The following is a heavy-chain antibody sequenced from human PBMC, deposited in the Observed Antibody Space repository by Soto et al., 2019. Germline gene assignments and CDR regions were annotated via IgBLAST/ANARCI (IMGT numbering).Heavy chain of an antibody. D-gene: IGHD3-10*02. CDR1: GGSISIGDNY. V-gene: IGHV4-31*02. J-gene: IGHJ4*02. Sequence: SETLSLTCTVSGGSISIGDNYWSWIRHLPGKDLEWIAYIYYNGNTYYTPSLKSRATISLDTSRNQFFLNLNSVTAADTAVYNCARMLGPPPGPAHPHYLTLWGRGSRGNV. CDR3: ARMLGPPPGPAHPHYLTL. CDR2: IYYNGNT.